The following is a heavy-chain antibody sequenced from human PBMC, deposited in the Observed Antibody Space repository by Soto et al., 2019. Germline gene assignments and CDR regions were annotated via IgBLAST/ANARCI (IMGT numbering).Heavy chain of an antibody. CDR1: GYTFTSYA. V-gene: IGHV1-3*01. CDR2: INAGNGNT. D-gene: IGHD3-10*01. CDR3: ASHTPYYYGSGSYSVRPYYYYYMDV. J-gene: IGHJ6*03. Sequence: QVQLVQSGAEVKKPGASVKVSCKASGYTFTSYAMHWVRQAPGQRLEWMGWINAGNGNTKYSQKFQGRVTITRDTSGSAGYIELRNLGSEDTAVYYCASHTPYYYGSGSYSVRPYYYYYMDVWGKGTTVTVSS.